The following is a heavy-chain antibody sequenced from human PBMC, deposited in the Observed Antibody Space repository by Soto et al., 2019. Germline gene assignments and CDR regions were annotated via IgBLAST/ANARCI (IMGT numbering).Heavy chain of an antibody. V-gene: IGHV3-30*03. CDR3: ASRQWELLD. CDR2: ISYDGSKK. D-gene: IGHD1-26*01. J-gene: IGHJ4*02. CDR1: GFTFSSYG. Sequence: QVQLVESGGGVVQPGRSLRLSCAASGFTFSSYGMHWVRQAPGKGLEWVAVISYDGSKKYYADSVKGRFTISRDNSKNTLYLQMSSLRAEDTAVYYCASRQWELLDWGQGTLVTVSS.